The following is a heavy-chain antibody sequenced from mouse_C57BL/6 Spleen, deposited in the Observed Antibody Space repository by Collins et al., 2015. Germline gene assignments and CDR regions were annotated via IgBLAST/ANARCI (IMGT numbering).Heavy chain of an antibody. D-gene: IGHD2-4*01. Sequence: DVQLQESGPGLVKPSQSLSLTCSVTGYSITSGYYWNWIRQFPGNKLEWMGYISYDGSNNYNPSLKIRISITRDTSKNQFFLKLNSVTTEDTATYYCARGMITTAMDYWGQGTSVTVSS. J-gene: IGHJ4*01. CDR2: ISYDGSN. CDR3: ARGMITTAMDY. V-gene: IGHV3-6*02. CDR1: GYSITSGYY.